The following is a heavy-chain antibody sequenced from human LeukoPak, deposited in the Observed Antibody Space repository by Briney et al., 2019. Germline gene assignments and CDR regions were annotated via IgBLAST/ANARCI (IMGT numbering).Heavy chain of an antibody. V-gene: IGHV3-20*04. CDR2: INWNGGST. J-gene: IGHJ4*02. CDR3: ARDAYYDSSGFLRVFDY. CDR1: GFTFGDYG. D-gene: IGHD3-22*01. Sequence: GGSLRLSCAASGFTFGDYGMSWVRQAPGKGLEWVSGINWNGGSTGYADSVKGRFTISRDNAKNSLYLQMNSLRAEDTALYYCARDAYYDSSGFLRVFDYWGQGTLVTVSS.